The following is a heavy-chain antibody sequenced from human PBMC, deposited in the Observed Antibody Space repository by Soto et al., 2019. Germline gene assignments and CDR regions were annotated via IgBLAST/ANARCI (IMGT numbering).Heavy chain of an antibody. CDR2: VSHVDST. CDR3: ARAYLTGAAPPYNWFDR. J-gene: IGHJ5*02. Sequence: QVQLLQWGTGALKPSETLSLTCTVHGGSLGGYYWNWIRQSPGKALEWIGEVSHVDSTNYNPSLKGRATISLVPPKNQCSLNLTSMTAADTAVYYCARAYLTGAAPPYNWFDRWGQGTLVTVSS. V-gene: IGHV4-34*01. D-gene: IGHD1-20*01. CDR1: GGSLGGYY.